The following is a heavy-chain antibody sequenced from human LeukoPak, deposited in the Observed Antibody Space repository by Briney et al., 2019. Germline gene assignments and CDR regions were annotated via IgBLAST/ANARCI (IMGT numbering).Heavy chain of an antibody. CDR1: GGSISSGDYY. V-gene: IGHV4-30-4*01. D-gene: IGHD3-3*01. CDR2: IYYSGSA. Sequence: SETLSLTCTVSGGSISSGDYYWSWIRQPPGKGLEWIEYIYYSGSAYYNPSLKSRVTISVDTSKNQFSLKLSSVTAADTAVYYCARESYYDFWSGYYEMRVVDYWGQGTLVTVSS. J-gene: IGHJ4*02. CDR3: ARESYYDFWSGYYEMRVVDY.